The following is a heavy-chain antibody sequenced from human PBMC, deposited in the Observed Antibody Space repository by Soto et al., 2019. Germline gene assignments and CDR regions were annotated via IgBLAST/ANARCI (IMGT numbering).Heavy chain of an antibody. CDR2: IYPGDSDT. V-gene: IGHV5-51*01. Sequence: GEALKISCKGSGYSFTSYWIGWVRQMPGKGLEWMGIIYPGDSDTRYSPSFHGQVTISADKSISTAYLQWNSLKASDTAMYFCARHVTSYRNYIDYWGQGTLVTVSS. CDR3: ARHVTSYRNYIDY. D-gene: IGHD3-9*01. CDR1: GYSFTSYW. J-gene: IGHJ4*02.